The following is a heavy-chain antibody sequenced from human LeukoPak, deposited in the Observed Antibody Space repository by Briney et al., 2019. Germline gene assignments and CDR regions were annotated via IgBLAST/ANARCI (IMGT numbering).Heavy chain of an antibody. CDR1: GGSISSYY. D-gene: IGHD3-16*01. J-gene: IGHJ4*02. V-gene: IGHV4-4*07. CDR3: ARGPSHDYYPSHFDY. CDR2: IYTSGST. Sequence: SETLSLTCTVSGGSISSYYWSWIRQPAGKGREWIGRIYTSGSTNYNPSLKSRVTMSVDTSKNQFSLKLSSVTAADTAVYYCARGPSHDYYPSHFDYWGQGTLVTVSS.